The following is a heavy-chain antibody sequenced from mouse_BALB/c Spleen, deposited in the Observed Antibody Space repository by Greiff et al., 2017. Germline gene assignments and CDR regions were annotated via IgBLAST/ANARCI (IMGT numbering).Heavy chain of an antibody. D-gene: IGHD2-10*02. V-gene: IGHV3-2*02. J-gene: IGHJ3*01. CDR2: ISYSGST. Sequence: EVKVVESGPGLVKPSQSLSLTCTATGYSFTSYYAWYLTRQFPGNKLERMGYISYSGSTSYNPSLKSRIPITRDTSKNQFFLQLNSVTTEDTATYFCARWRYGNPAGFAYWGQGTLVTVSA. CDR1: GYSFTSYYA. CDR3: ARWRYGNPAGFAY.